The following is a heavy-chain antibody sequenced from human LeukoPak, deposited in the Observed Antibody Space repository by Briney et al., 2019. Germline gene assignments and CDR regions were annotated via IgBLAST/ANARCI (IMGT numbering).Heavy chain of an antibody. CDR3: ASEFSTVGAFDI. Sequence: KPSETLSLTCAVYGGSFSGYYWSWIRQPPGKGLEWIGEINHSGSTNYNPSHKSRVTISVDTSKNQFSLKLSSVTAADTAVYYCASEFSTVGAFDIWGQGTMVTVSS. CDR1: GGSFSGYY. D-gene: IGHD2-2*01. CDR2: INHSGST. J-gene: IGHJ3*02. V-gene: IGHV4-34*01.